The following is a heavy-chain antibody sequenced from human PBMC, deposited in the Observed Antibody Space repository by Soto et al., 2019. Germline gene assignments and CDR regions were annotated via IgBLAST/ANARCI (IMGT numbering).Heavy chain of an antibody. Sequence: PSETLSLTCTVSGGSISSYYWSWIRQPPGKGLEWIGYIYYSGSTNYNPSLKSRVTISVDTSKNQFSLKLSSVTAADTAVYYCVREMATTNGDAFDIRGQGSMVT. CDR3: VREMATTNGDAFDI. CDR1: GGSISSYY. J-gene: IGHJ3*02. CDR2: IYYSGST. D-gene: IGHD5-12*01. V-gene: IGHV4-59*01.